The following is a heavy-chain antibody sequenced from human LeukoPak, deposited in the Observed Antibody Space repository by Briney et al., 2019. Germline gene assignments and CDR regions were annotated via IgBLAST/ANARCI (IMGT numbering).Heavy chain of an antibody. Sequence: PGGSLRLSCAASGFTFSSYWMHWVRQVPGKGLVWVSRINIDGSDTSYADPVKGRFTISRDNAKNTLYLQMNSLRAEDTAVYYCARSDILPDYWGQGTLVTVSS. V-gene: IGHV3-74*01. CDR2: INIDGSDT. CDR3: ARSDILPDY. J-gene: IGHJ4*02. CDR1: GFTFSSYW. D-gene: IGHD3-9*01.